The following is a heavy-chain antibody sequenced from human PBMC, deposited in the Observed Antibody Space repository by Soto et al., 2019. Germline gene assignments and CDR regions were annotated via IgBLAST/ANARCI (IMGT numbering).Heavy chain of an antibody. J-gene: IGHJ5*02. V-gene: IGHV4-34*01. D-gene: IGHD3-3*01. CDR3: ARGMRRITRFGVVMVAGWFDP. Sequence: SETLSLTCAVYGGSFSGYYWSWIRQPPGKGLEWIGEINHSGSTNYNPSLKSRVTISVDTSKNQFSLKLSSVTAADTAVYYCARGMRRITRFGVVMVAGWFDPWGQGTLVTLYS. CDR1: GGSFSGYY. CDR2: INHSGST.